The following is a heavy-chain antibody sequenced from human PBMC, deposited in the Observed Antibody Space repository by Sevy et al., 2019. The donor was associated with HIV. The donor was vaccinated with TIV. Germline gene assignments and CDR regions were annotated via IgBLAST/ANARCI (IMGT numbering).Heavy chain of an antibody. CDR2: ISAYNGNT. CDR3: ARDRVGRSCSCLDRVDAFGI. Sequence: ASVKVSCKASGYTFTSYGISWVRQAPGQGLEWMGWISAYNGNTNYAQKLQVRVTMTTDTSTSTAYMELRSLRSDDTAVYYCARDRVGRSCSCLDRVDAFGIWGQGTMVSVSS. D-gene: IGHD6-13*01. CDR1: GYTFTSYG. V-gene: IGHV1-18*01. J-gene: IGHJ3*02.